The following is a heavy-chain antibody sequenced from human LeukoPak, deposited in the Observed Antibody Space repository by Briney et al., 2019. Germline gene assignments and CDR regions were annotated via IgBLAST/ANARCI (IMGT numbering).Heavy chain of an antibody. V-gene: IGHV1-69*13. CDR3: GGTQQRCYYGMDV. CDR1: GGTFSSYA. J-gene: IGHJ6*02. D-gene: IGHD1-7*01. Sequence: ASVKVSCKASGGTFSSYAISWVRQAPGQGLEWMGGIIPIFGTANYAQKFQGRVTITADESTSTAYMELSSLRSEDTAVYYCGGTQQRCYYGMDVWGQGTTVTVSS. CDR2: IIPIFGTA.